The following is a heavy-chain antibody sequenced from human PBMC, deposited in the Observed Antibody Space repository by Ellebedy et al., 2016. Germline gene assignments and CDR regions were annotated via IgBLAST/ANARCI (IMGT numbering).Heavy chain of an antibody. V-gene: IGHV4-39*01. Sequence: GSLRLSCTVSGGSISSSSYYWGWLRQPPGKGLEWIGNIYYSGSTYYNPSLKSRVTISVDTSKNQFSLKLSSVTAADTAVYYCARQVGGSFDYWGQGTLVTVSS. CDR1: GGSISSSSYY. D-gene: IGHD1-26*01. J-gene: IGHJ4*02. CDR3: ARQVGGSFDY. CDR2: IYYSGST.